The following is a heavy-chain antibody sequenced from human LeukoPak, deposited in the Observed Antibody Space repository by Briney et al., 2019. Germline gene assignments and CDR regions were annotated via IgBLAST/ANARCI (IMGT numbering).Heavy chain of an antibody. J-gene: IGHJ6*03. CDR3: AKSGGYYDSSGYYDHYYYYYMDV. CDR1: GGTFSSYA. Sequence: SVKVSCKASGGTFSSYAISWVRQAPGQGLEWMGGIIPIFGTANYAQKFQGRVTITADKSTSTAYMELSSLRSEDTAVYYCAKSGGYYDSSGYYDHYYYYYMDVWGKGTTVTVSS. D-gene: IGHD3-22*01. V-gene: IGHV1-69*06. CDR2: IIPIFGTA.